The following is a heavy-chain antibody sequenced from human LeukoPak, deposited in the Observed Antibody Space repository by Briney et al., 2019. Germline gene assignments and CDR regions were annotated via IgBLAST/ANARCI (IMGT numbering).Heavy chain of an antibody. Sequence: SETLSLTCTVSGGSISSSSYYWGWIRQPPGKGLEWIGSIYYSGSTYYNPSLKSRVTISVDTSKNQFSLKLSSVTAADTAVYYCARADFDYVWGSYRYTHFDYWGQGTLVTVSS. V-gene: IGHV4-39*07. CDR1: GGSISSSSYY. D-gene: IGHD3-16*02. CDR3: ARADFDYVWGSYRYTHFDY. J-gene: IGHJ4*02. CDR2: IYYSGST.